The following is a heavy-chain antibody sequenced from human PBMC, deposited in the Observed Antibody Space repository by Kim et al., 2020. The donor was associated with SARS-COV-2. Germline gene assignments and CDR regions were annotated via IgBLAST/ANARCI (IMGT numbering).Heavy chain of an antibody. J-gene: IGHJ4*02. CDR1: GFIFSDCA. V-gene: IGHV3-30-3*01. Sequence: GGSLRLSCSASGFIFSDCAMHWVRQAPGKGLEWVAVISYDGSSRSFADSVRGRFTISRDNSKNTLFLQMNSLRTEDTAVYFCARDPSSGWSHDDQYFDYWGQGTLVTVSS. CDR2: ISYDGSSR. D-gene: IGHD6-19*01. CDR3: ARDPSSGWSHDDQYFDY.